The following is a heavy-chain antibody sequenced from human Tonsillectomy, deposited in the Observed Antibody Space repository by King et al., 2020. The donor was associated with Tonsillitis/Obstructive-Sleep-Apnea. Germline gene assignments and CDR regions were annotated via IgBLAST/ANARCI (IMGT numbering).Heavy chain of an antibody. CDR3: LFPRLRSLGRGG. CDR2: IKSNTDGGTT. CDR1: GFTFNNAW. D-gene: IGHD3-3*01. J-gene: IGHJ4*02. Sequence: VQLVESGGDLVKPGGSLRLSCAASGFTFNNAWMNWVRQAPGKGLEWVGRIKSNTDGGTTDYAAPVKGRFTIARDDSKNTLYLQMNSMTTEATAVYYCLFPRLRSLGRGGGGQGTQVTVSS. V-gene: IGHV3-15*01.